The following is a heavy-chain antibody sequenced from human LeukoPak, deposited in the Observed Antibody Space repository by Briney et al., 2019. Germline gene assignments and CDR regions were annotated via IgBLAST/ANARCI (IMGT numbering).Heavy chain of an antibody. V-gene: IGHV3-48*03. Sequence: GGSLRLSCAASGFTFSSYEMNWVRQAPGKGLEWVSYISSSGSIIYYADSVKGRFTISRDNAKNSLYLQMNSLRAEDTAVYYCARDNSWYSSGWYFDYWGQGTLVTVSS. CDR2: ISSSGSII. D-gene: IGHD6-19*01. J-gene: IGHJ4*02. CDR3: ARDNSWYSSGWYFDY. CDR1: GFTFSSYE.